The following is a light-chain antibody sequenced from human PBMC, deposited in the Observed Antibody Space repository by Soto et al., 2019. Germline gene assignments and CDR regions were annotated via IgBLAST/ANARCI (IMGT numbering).Light chain of an antibody. Sequence: EIVLTQSPATLSLSPGERATLSCRASQSVRSYLAWYQQKPGQAPRLLIYDASNRATGIPARFSGSGSGTDFTLTISSLEPEDFAVYYCLQRSNWPRTFGQGTKVDIK. V-gene: IGKV3-11*01. J-gene: IGKJ1*01. CDR2: DAS. CDR1: QSVRSY. CDR3: LQRSNWPRT.